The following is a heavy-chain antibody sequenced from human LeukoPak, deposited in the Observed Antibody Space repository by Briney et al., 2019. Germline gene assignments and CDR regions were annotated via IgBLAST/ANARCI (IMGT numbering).Heavy chain of an antibody. CDR3: ARGTDRSKMGY. Sequence: PSETLSLTCAVYGGSFSGYYWSWIRQPPGKGLEWIGEIHPSGTTVYSPSLKSRVTMSIDTSKNEFSLRLSSVTAADTAVYYCARGTDRSKMGYWGQGTRVTVPT. J-gene: IGHJ1*01. D-gene: IGHD3-22*01. CDR2: IHPSGTT. V-gene: IGHV4-34*01. CDR1: GGSFSGYY.